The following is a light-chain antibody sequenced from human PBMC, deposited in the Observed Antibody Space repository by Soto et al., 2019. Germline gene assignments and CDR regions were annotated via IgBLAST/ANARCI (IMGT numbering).Light chain of an antibody. V-gene: IGKV3-15*01. CDR2: GAS. J-gene: IGKJ4*01. Sequence: VMTHSPATLSESPGERATLSCRASQSVSSKLAWYQQKPGQAPRLLIYGASTRATDISARFSGSGSGTEFTLTISSLQSEDFAVYYCQQYDNWPLTFGGGTKVDIK. CDR3: QQYDNWPLT. CDR1: QSVSSK.